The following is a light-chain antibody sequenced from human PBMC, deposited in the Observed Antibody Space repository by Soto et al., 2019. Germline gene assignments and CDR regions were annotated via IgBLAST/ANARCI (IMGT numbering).Light chain of an antibody. V-gene: IGKV3-15*01. Sequence: EVVMTQSPATLYVSPGERVALSCRASQAVGYNLAWYQHKPGQAPRLLIYGASTRVTGIPTRFSGSGSGTEFTLTFSSLQSEDFAIYYCQQSYTFGQGTKLEIK. CDR1: QAVGYN. CDR2: GAS. CDR3: QQSYT. J-gene: IGKJ2*01.